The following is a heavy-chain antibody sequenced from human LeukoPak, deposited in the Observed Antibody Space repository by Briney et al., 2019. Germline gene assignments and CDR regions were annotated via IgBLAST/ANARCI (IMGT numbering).Heavy chain of an antibody. J-gene: IGHJ3*02. CDR3: VGGDYSSDAFDI. CDR2: IYYSGST. D-gene: IGHD4-17*01. Sequence: SETLSLTCTVSGGSISSGGYYWSWIRQRPGKGLEWIGYIYYSGSTYYNPSLKSRVTISVDTSKNQFSLKLSSVTAADTAVYYCVGGDYSSDAFDIWGQGTMVTVSS. V-gene: IGHV4-31*03. CDR1: GGSISSGGYY.